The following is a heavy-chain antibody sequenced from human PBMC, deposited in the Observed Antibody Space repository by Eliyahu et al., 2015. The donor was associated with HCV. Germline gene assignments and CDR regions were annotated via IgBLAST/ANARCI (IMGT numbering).Heavy chain of an antibody. D-gene: IGHD6-19*01. V-gene: IGHV4-59*01. J-gene: IGHJ5*02. CDR2: IYXSGST. CDR3: ASGGGGIAVAGTGGWFDP. Sequence: QVQLQESGPGLVKPSETLSLTCXVSGGXISXYYWSWIRQPPGKGLXGIADIYXSGSTNYNPSLKSRVTISVDTSKNQFSLKLSSVTAADTAVYYCASGGGGIAVAGTGGWFDPWGQGTLVTVSS. CDR1: GGXISXYY.